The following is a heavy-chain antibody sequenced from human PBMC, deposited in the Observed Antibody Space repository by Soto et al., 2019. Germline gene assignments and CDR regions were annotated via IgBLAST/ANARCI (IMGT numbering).Heavy chain of an antibody. D-gene: IGHD3-10*01. CDR2: IYPGDSDT. Sequence: HGESLKISCKGSGYSFTSYWIGWVRQMPGKGLEWMGIIYPGDSDTRYSPSFQGQVTISADKSISTAYLQWSSLKASDTAMYYCARHASYYYGLLEGMDVWGQGTTVTVSS. J-gene: IGHJ6*02. V-gene: IGHV5-51*01. CDR3: ARHASYYYGLLEGMDV. CDR1: GYSFTSYW.